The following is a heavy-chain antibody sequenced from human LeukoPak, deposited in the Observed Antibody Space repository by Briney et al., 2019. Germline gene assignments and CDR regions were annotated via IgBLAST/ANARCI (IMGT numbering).Heavy chain of an antibody. D-gene: IGHD3-22*01. CDR1: GYTLTGYY. J-gene: IGHJ4*02. CDR3: ARVGYYESSGYYEY. V-gene: IGHV1-2*06. CDR2: INPNSGGT. Sequence: ASVKVSCKAAGYTLTGYYMHWVRQAPGQGLEWMGRINPNSGGTNYAQKFQGRVTMTRDTSISTVYMELSRLRSDDTAVYYCARVGYYESSGYYEYWGQGTLVTVSS.